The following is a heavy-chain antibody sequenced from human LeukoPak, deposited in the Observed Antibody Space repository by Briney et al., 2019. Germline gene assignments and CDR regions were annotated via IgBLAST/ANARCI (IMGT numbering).Heavy chain of an antibody. D-gene: IGHD2-2*01. CDR1: GMTVSSNY. CDR2: IYTGGST. V-gene: IGHV3-66*01. J-gene: IGHJ4*02. Sequence: GGSLRLSCAASGMTVSSNYTVRVRQPPGKGLEWVSSIYTGGSTYYADAVKGRFTISRDNSKNTVNLQMNSLRAEDTAVYYCARDQASSSRSPYWGQGTLVTVSS. CDR3: ARDQASSSRSPY.